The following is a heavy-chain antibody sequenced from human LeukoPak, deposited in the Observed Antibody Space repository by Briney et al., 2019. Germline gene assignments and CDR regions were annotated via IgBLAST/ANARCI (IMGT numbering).Heavy chain of an antibody. J-gene: IGHJ3*02. CDR1: GVSVSNFY. Sequence: PSETLSLTCTVSGVSVSNFYWSWIRQPPGKGLEWIGEINHSGSTNYNPSLKSRVTISVDTSKNQFSLKLSSVTAADTAVYYCAREVQPYYYDSRGYGDAFDIWGQRTMVTVSS. V-gene: IGHV4-34*01. D-gene: IGHD3-22*01. CDR2: INHSGST. CDR3: AREVQPYYYDSRGYGDAFDI.